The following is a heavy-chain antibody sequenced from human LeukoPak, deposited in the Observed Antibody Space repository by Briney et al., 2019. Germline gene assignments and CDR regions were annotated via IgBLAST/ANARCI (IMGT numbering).Heavy chain of an antibody. Sequence: PGGSLRLSCAASGFTFNSYSMNWVRQAPGKGLKWVSTISGGGGSTYYADSVKGRFTISRDNSKNTLYLQVNSLRAEDTAVYYCAKGGKWDVTPFDYWGQGTLVTVSS. D-gene: IGHD1-26*01. CDR2: ISGGGGST. CDR1: GFTFNSYS. CDR3: AKGGKWDVTPFDY. J-gene: IGHJ4*02. V-gene: IGHV3-23*01.